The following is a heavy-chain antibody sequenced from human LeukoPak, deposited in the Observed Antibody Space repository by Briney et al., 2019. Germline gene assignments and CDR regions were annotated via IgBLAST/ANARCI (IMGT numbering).Heavy chain of an antibody. V-gene: IGHV3-23*01. CDR3: AKDSARGRGSRYCSGGSCYYFDY. D-gene: IGHD2-15*01. Sequence: GGSLRLSCAASGVALSSYAMSWVRQAPGEGLEWVSAISGSGGSTYYADPVRGGFTILRDNSKNSMYLQRNRLRAEDTAVYYCAKDSARGRGSRYCSGGSCYYFDYWGRGTLVAVS. CDR1: GVALSSYA. J-gene: IGHJ4*02. CDR2: ISGSGGST.